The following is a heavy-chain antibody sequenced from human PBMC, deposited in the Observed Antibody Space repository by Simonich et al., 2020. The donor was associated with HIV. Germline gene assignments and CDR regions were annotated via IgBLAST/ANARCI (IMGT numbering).Heavy chain of an antibody. CDR3: ARDGRKGSSTSCSDY. V-gene: IGHV3-21*01. CDR2: NSSSSSYI. J-gene: IGHJ4*02. Sequence: EVQLVESGGGLVKPGGSLRLSCAASGFTFSSYSRNWVRQAPGKGLDRDSSNSSSSSYIYYADSVKGRFTISRDNAKNSLYLQMNSLRAEDTAVYYCARDGRKGSSTSCSDYWGQGTLVTVSS. D-gene: IGHD2-2*01. CDR1: GFTFSSYS.